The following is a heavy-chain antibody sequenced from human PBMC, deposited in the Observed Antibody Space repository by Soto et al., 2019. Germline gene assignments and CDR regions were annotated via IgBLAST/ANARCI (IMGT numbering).Heavy chain of an antibody. CDR2: IYHSGST. Sequence: PSETLSLTCAVSGGSISSINWWSWVRQPPGKGLEWIGEIYHSGSTNYNPSLKSRVTISVDKSKNQFSLKLSSVTAADTAVYYCARDYMVRGVMRWFDPWGQGTLVTVSS. CDR3: ARDYMVRGVMRWFDP. J-gene: IGHJ5*02. CDR1: GGSISSINW. D-gene: IGHD3-10*01. V-gene: IGHV4-4*02.